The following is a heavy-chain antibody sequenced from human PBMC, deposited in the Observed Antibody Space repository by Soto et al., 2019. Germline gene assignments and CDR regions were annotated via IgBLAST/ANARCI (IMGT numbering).Heavy chain of an antibody. CDR1: GFTFNNYD. D-gene: IGHD1-26*01. V-gene: IGHV3-23*01. CDR2: FSRDLVSP. J-gene: IGHJ4*02. CDR3: VKEGRVGVEGFDF. Sequence: XGSLRLSCAASGFTFNNYDMHWVRQAPGEGLEWVAGFSRDLVSPLYGDSVKGRFTISRDNPKNTLYLQMNSLRVEDAAIYYCVKEGRVGVEGFDFWGQGTLVTVSS.